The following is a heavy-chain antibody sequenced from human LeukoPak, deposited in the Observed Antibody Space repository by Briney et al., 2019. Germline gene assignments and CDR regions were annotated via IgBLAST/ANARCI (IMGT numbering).Heavy chain of an antibody. CDR3: AKDWAFEDGFDL. D-gene: IGHD3-10*01. CDR2: IRYDGNKK. J-gene: IGHJ3*01. Sequence: GGSLRLSCAASGFTFSAYAMHWVRQAPGKGLEWVAFIRYDGNKKYFADLVKGRFTISRDNSKNTMYLQMNSLRDEDTAVYYCAKDWAFEDGFDLWGPGTMVTVSS. CDR1: GFTFSAYA. V-gene: IGHV3-30*02.